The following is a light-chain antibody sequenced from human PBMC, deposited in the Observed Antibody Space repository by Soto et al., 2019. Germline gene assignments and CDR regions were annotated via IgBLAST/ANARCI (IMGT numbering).Light chain of an antibody. CDR1: SSDVGGYNF. CDR3: SSYRDANTVV. J-gene: IGLJ2*01. CDR2: EVS. Sequence: QSALTQPASVSGSPGLPITISCTGTSSDVGGYNFVSWYQQYPGKAPKLVIYEVSNRPPGVSNRFSGSKSGNTASLTISGLQAEDEADYYCSSYRDANTVVFGGGTKLTVL. V-gene: IGLV2-14*01.